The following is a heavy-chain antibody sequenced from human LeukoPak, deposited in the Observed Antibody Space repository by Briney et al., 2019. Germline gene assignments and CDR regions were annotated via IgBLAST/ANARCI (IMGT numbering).Heavy chain of an antibody. D-gene: IGHD6-13*01. J-gene: IGHJ5*01. CDR1: GGSISTYY. CDR2: IYYRGNT. Sequence: PSETLSLTCTVSGGSISTYYWSWIRQPPGKGLEWIGYIYYRGNTNYNPSLQSRVSISVDTSKNQFSLKLTSVTAADTAVYYCARYTSSWFDSWGQGTLVTVSS. V-gene: IGHV4-59*01. CDR3: ARYTSSWFDS.